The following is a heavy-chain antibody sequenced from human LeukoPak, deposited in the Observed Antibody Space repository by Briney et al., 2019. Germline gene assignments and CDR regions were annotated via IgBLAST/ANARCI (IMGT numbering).Heavy chain of an antibody. Sequence: PSETLSLTCTVSGGSISSYYWSWIRQPAGKGLEWIGRIYTSGSTNYNPSLKSRVTISVDTSKNQFSLKLSSVTAADTAVYYCARHLYSSSWYIYYYGMDVWGQGTAVTVSS. D-gene: IGHD6-13*01. V-gene: IGHV4-4*07. CDR1: GGSISSYY. CDR3: ARHLYSSSWYIYYYGMDV. J-gene: IGHJ6*02. CDR2: IYTSGST.